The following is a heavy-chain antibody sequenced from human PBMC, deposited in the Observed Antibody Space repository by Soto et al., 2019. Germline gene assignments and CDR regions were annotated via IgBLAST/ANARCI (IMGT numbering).Heavy chain of an antibody. CDR2: VYYTGTT. V-gene: IGHV4-59*01. J-gene: IGHJ6*02. CDR3: ARASMTTIPMDV. D-gene: IGHD4-17*01. CDR1: GGSMNTYY. Sequence: PSETLSLTCNVSGGSMNTYYWTWIRKPPGKGLEWIGYVYYTGTTNYKPSLKTRVTISVDTSKNQFSLKLTSVTAADTAMYYCARASMTTIPMDVWGRGTMVT.